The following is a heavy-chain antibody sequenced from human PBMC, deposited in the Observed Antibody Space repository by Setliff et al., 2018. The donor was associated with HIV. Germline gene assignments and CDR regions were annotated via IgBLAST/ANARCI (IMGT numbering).Heavy chain of an antibody. CDR1: GGSISSYY. J-gene: IGHJ3*02. CDR3: ASSRGRYYGSVRAFDI. Sequence: LSLTCTVSGGSISSYYWSWVRQPPGKGLEWIGYIYYSGNTHYNPSLKSRVTMSVDTSKNQFSLKLSSVTAADTAVYYCASSRGRYYGSVRAFDIWGQGTMVTVS. D-gene: IGHD3-10*01. V-gene: IGHV4-59*08. CDR2: IYYSGNT.